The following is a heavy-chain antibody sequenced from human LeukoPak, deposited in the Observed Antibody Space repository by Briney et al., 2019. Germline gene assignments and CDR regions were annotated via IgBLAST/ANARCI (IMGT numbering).Heavy chain of an antibody. CDR1: GGSISSGGYS. CDR2: IYHSGST. D-gene: IGHD2-15*01. J-gene: IGHJ6*02. Sequence: SQTLSLTCAVSGGSISSGGYSWSWIRQPPGKGLEWIGYIYHSGSTYYNPSLKSRVTISVDRSKNQFSLKLSSVTAADTAAYYCASSAVVVAATDTYYYYGMDVWGQGTTVTVSS. CDR3: ASSAVVVAATDTYYYYGMDV. V-gene: IGHV4-30-2*01.